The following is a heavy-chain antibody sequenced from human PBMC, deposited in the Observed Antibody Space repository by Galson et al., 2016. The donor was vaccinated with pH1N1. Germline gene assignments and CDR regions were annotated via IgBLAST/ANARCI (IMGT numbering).Heavy chain of an antibody. CDR2: SGQRGRT. D-gene: IGHD2-21*02. Sequence: LSRTGADSGYAIISGDDGGGGGQPPGKGRERRGRSGQRGRTDDNPALKSRVTISVDTSRNQFSLTLSSVTAADTALYYCASSIPVTALDAFDLWGQGTMVTVSS. CDR1: GYAIISGDD. CDR3: ASSIPVTALDAFDL. V-gene: IGHV4-38-2*01. J-gene: IGHJ3*01.